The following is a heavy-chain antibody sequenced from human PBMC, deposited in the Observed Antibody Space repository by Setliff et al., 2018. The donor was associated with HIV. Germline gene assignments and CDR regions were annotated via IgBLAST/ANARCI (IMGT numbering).Heavy chain of an antibody. V-gene: IGHV1-18*04. CDR2: NSPYNGNT. Sequence: ASVKVSCKASGYTFNSYGISWVRQAPGQGLEWMGWNSPYNGNTKFGQKLQGSVTMTTDTSTSTGYMELRSLRSDDTAMYYCARGGSLFTMTTHPFDIWGQGTMVTVSS. J-gene: IGHJ3*02. CDR1: GYTFNSYG. CDR3: ARGGSLFTMTTHPFDI. D-gene: IGHD3-22*01.